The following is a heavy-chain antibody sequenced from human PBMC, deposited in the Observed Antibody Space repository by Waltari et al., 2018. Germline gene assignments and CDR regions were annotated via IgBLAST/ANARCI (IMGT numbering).Heavy chain of an antibody. V-gene: IGHV4-4*07. D-gene: IGHD3-3*01. J-gene: IGHJ3*02. Sequence: QVQLQESGPGLVKPSETLSLTCTVSGGSITNFYWSWIRQPAGKGMEWIGHSFSSGSTNSSPSLEGRVTMSVGTSKNQFSLKLSSVTAADTAVYYCARARWSDYSYGDAFDIWGQGTMVTVSS. CDR2: SFSSGST. CDR1: GGSITNFY. CDR3: ARARWSDYSYGDAFDI.